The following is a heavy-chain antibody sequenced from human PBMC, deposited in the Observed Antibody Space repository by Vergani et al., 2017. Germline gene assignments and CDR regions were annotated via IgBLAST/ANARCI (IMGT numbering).Heavy chain of an antibody. Sequence: EVQLLESGGGLVQPGGSLRIFCEASGFSFPGYAMSWVRQAPGKGLEWVSSVSGSSATPYYADSVEGRVIISRANSKNAVHLQMNSLRADDTAVYYCTKGSRRYTGYFFTYWGQGTLATVS. V-gene: IGHV3-23*01. CDR2: VSGSSATP. CDR3: TKGSRRYTGYFFTY. D-gene: IGHD5-12*01. J-gene: IGHJ4*02. CDR1: GFSFPGYA.